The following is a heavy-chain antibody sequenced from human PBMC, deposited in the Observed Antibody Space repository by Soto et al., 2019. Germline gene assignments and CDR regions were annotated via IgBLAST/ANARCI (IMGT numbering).Heavy chain of an antibody. V-gene: IGHV3-23*01. D-gene: IGHD2-2*01. Sequence: GSLGRSCAASGFTFSSYAMSWVRQAPGKGLEWVSAISGSGGSTYYADSVKGRFTISRDNSKNTLYLQMKSLRAEDTAVYYCAKAEYQLSTVYYYGMDVWGQGTTVTVSS. J-gene: IGHJ6*02. CDR3: AKAEYQLSTVYYYGMDV. CDR2: ISGSGGST. CDR1: GFTFSSYA.